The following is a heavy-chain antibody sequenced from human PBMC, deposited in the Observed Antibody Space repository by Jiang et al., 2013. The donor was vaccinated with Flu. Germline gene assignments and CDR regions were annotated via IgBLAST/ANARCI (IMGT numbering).Heavy chain of an antibody. J-gene: IGHJ4*02. CDR3: ARDERLRGGDFDY. D-gene: IGHD1-1*01. CDR2: INTGNGNX. CDR1: TTYT. Sequence: TTYTIHWVRQAPGQSLEWMGWINTGNGNXKYSQKFQGRVTITRDTSASTVYMELSSLRSEDTAVYYCARDERLRGGDFDYWGQGTLVTVSS. V-gene: IGHV1-3*04.